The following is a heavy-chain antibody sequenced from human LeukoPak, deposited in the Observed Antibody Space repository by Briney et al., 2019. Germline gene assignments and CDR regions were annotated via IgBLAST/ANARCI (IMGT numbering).Heavy chain of an antibody. D-gene: IGHD1-7*01. J-gene: IGHJ4*02. V-gene: IGHV3-43*02. CDR2: VSGDGAST. Sequence: GGSLRLSCAASGFTFNDYAMHWVRQAPGTGLEWVSLVSGDGASTYYADSVKGRFTISRDNNKNSLYLQMNSLRTEDTALYYCTKCTGTSVYYFDYWSQGTLAPVSS. CDR3: TKCTGTSVYYFDY. CDR1: GFTFNDYA.